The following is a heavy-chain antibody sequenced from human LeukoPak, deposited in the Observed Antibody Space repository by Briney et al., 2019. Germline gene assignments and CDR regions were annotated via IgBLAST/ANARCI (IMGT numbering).Heavy chain of an antibody. J-gene: IGHJ4*02. CDR3: TRLSTRQPRSSSPGIAVASDY. CDR2: IRYDGSNK. CDR1: GFTFSSYG. V-gene: IGHV3-30*02. D-gene: IGHD6-19*01. Sequence: GGSLRLSCAASGFTFSSYGMHWVRQAPGKGLEWVAFIRYDGSNKYYADSVKGRFTISRDNSKNTLYLQMNSLKTEDTAVYYCTRLSTRQPRSSSPGIAVASDYWGQGTLVTVSS.